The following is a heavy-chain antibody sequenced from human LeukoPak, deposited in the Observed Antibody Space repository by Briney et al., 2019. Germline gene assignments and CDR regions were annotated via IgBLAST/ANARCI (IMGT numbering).Heavy chain of an antibody. Sequence: SETLSLTCTVSGYSISSGYYWGWIRQPPGKGLEWIGEIYHSGSTNYNPSLKSRVTISVDKSKNQFSLKLSSVTAADTAVYYCARYVTLGAFDIWGQGTMVTVSS. CDR3: ARYVTLGAFDI. D-gene: IGHD1-14*01. J-gene: IGHJ3*02. V-gene: IGHV4-38-2*02. CDR1: GYSISSGYY. CDR2: IYHSGST.